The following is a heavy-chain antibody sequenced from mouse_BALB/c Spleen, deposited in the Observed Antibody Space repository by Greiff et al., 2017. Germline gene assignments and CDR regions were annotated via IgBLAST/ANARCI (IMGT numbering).Heavy chain of an antibody. Sequence: EVQLVESGGGLVQPGGSLKLSCAASGFTFSSYGMSWVRQTPDERLELVATINSNGGSTYYPDSVKGRFTISRDNAKNTLYLQMSSLKSEDTAMYYCARDWDYGSSPFAYWGQGTLVTVSA. CDR1: GFTFSSYG. V-gene: IGHV5-6-3*01. CDR2: INSNGGST. D-gene: IGHD1-1*01. CDR3: ARDWDYGSSPFAY. J-gene: IGHJ3*01.